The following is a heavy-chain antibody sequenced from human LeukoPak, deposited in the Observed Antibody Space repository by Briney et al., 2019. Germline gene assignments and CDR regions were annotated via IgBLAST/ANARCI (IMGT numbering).Heavy chain of an antibody. V-gene: IGHV3-48*03. Sequence: GGSLRLSCAASGFTFSSYEMNWVRQAPGKGLEWVSYISSSGSTIYYADSVKGRFTISRDNAKNSLYLQMGSLRAEDMAVYYCARSGYYYDSSGSGDYYYYYMDVWGKGTTVTISS. J-gene: IGHJ6*03. CDR3: ARSGYYYDSSGSGDYYYYYMDV. D-gene: IGHD3-22*01. CDR1: GFTFSSYE. CDR2: ISSSGSTI.